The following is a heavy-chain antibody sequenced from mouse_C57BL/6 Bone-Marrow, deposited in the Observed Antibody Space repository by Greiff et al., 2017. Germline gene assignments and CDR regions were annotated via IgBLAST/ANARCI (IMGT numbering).Heavy chain of an antibody. J-gene: IGHJ4*01. V-gene: IGHV1-55*01. D-gene: IGHD2-12*01. Sequence: QVQLQQPGAELVKPGASVKMSCKASGYTFTSYWITWVKQRPGQGLEWIGDIYPGSGSTKYNEKLKSKATLTVDTSSSTAYMQLSSLTSEDSSVYYGSSYSVNAMDYWGQGTSVTVSS. CDR1: GYTFTSYW. CDR3: SSYSVNAMDY. CDR2: IYPGSGST.